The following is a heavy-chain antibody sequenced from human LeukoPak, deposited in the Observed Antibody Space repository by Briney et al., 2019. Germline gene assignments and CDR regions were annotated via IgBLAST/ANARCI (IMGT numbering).Heavy chain of an antibody. J-gene: IGHJ3*02. CDR1: GGSISSYY. D-gene: IGHD2-15*01. Sequence: SETLSLTCTVSGGSISSYYWSWIRQPPGKGLEWIGYIYYSGSTNYNPSLKSRVTISVDTSKNQFSLKLSSVTAADTAVYYCARGGLLRYAFDIWGQGTMVTVSS. CDR2: IYYSGST. V-gene: IGHV4-59*01. CDR3: ARGGLLRYAFDI.